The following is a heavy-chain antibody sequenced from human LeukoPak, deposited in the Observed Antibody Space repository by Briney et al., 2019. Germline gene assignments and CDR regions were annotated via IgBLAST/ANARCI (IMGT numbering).Heavy chain of an antibody. V-gene: IGHV3-23*01. CDR1: GFTFSSYA. CDR2: ISGSGGST. Sequence: GGSLRLSCAASGFTFSSYAMSWVRQAPGKGLEWVSAISGSGGSTYYADSVEGRFTISRDNSKNTLYLQMNSLRAEDTAVYYCARHYYYDSSGYHFDAFDIWGQGTMVTVSS. J-gene: IGHJ3*02. CDR3: ARHYYYDSSGYHFDAFDI. D-gene: IGHD3-22*01.